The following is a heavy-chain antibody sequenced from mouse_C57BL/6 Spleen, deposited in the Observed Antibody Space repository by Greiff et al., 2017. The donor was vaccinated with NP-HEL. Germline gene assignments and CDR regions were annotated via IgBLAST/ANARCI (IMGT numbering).Heavy chain of an antibody. D-gene: IGHD2-4*01. CDR2: IYPRSGNT. Sequence: QVQLQQSGAELARPGASVKLSCKASGYTFTSYGISWVKQRTGQGLEWIGEIYPRSGNTYYNEKFKGKATLTADKSSSTAYMGLRSLTSEDSAVYFCARSYYDYEGGYAMDYWGQGTSVTVSS. V-gene: IGHV1-81*01. CDR1: GYTFTSYG. CDR3: ARSYYDYEGGYAMDY. J-gene: IGHJ4*01.